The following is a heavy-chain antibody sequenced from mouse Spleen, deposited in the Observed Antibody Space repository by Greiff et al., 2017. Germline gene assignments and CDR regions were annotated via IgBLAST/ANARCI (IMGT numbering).Heavy chain of an antibody. CDR3: ARGKLLLRFLAY. V-gene: IGHV1-64*01. Sequence: VQLQQPGAELVKPGASVKLSCKASGYTFTSYWMHWVKQRPGQGLEWIGMIHPNSGSTNYNEKFKSKATLTVDQSSSTAYMQLNSLTSEDSAVYYCARGKLLLRFLAYWGQGTLVTVSA. J-gene: IGHJ3*01. D-gene: IGHD1-1*01. CDR1: GYTFTSYW. CDR2: IHPNSGST.